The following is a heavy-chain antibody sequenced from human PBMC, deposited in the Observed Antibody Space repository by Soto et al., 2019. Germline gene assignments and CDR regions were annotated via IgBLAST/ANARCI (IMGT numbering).Heavy chain of an antibody. J-gene: IGHJ4*02. V-gene: IGHV1-24*01. CDR1: GYTLTELS. Sequence: EASVKVSCKVSGYTLTELSMHWVRQAPGKGLEWMGGFDPEDGETIYAQKFQGRVTMTEDTSTDTAYMELSSLRSEDTAVYYCATDRSSSGWSVYWGQGTLVTVSS. CDR2: FDPEDGET. D-gene: IGHD6-19*01. CDR3: ATDRSSSGWSVY.